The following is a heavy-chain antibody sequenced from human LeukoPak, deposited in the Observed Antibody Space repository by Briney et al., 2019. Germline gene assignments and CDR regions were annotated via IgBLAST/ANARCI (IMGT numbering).Heavy chain of an antibody. Sequence: PGGSLRLSCAASGFTFTNAWMTWVRQAPGKGLEWVGRIRSKSDGRTTDYAAPVKGRFTISRDDSKNTLYLQMNSLKTEDTAVYYCTTYGSGRNLPYYWGQGTLVTVSS. CDR1: GFTFTNAW. V-gene: IGHV3-15*01. J-gene: IGHJ4*02. CDR3: TTYGSGRNLPYY. D-gene: IGHD3-10*01. CDR2: IRSKSDGRTT.